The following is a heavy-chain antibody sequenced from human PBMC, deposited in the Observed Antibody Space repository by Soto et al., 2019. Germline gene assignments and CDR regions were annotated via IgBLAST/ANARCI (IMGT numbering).Heavy chain of an antibody. CDR3: ARIRWELLNGQVFEY. D-gene: IGHD1-26*01. J-gene: IGHJ4*02. V-gene: IGHV2-70*01. Sequence: VSGPTLVNPTQTLTLTCTFSGFSLSTSGMCVSWIRQPPGKALEWLALIDWDDDKYYSTSLKTRLTISKDTSKNQVVLTMTNMDPVDTATYYCARIRWELLNGQVFEYWGPGTLVTVSS. CDR1: GFSLSTSGMC. CDR2: IDWDDDK.